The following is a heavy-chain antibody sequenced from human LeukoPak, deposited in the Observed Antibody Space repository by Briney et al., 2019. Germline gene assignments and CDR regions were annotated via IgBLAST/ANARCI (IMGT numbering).Heavy chain of an antibody. CDR2: INSDGSST. J-gene: IGHJ4*02. V-gene: IGHV3-74*01. CDR1: GFTFSSYW. Sequence: SGGSLRLSCAASGFTFSSYWMHWVRQAPGKGLVWVSRINSDGSSTSYADSVKGRFTISRDNAKNTLYLQMNSLRAEDTAVYYCARSPYPSIYGYNHYFEYWGQGTLVTVSS. D-gene: IGHD5-24*01. CDR3: ARSPYPSIYGYNHYFEY.